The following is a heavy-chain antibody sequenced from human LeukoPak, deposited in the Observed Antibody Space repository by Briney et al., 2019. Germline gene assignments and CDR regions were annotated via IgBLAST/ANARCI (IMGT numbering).Heavy chain of an antibody. CDR3: ARQAVWFGEFDP. CDR1: GGSFSSSNW. V-gene: IGHV4-4*02. Sequence: SETLSLTCAVSGGSFSSSNWWSWVREPPGKGPEWIGEIYHSGSTNYNPSLKSRVTISVDASKNQFSLKLSSVTAADTAVYYCARQAVWFGEFDPWGQGTLVTVSS. D-gene: IGHD3-10*01. J-gene: IGHJ5*02. CDR2: IYHSGST.